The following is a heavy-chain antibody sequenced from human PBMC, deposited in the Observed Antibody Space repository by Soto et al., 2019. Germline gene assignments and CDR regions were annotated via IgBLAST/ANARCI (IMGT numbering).Heavy chain of an antibody. CDR3: ANSEYSRYKNIDV. CDR2: ISYDGSIK. Sequence: GALRLSCAASGFTFRGHGMHWVRQAPGRGLEWVALISYDGSIKYYADSVRGRFTISRDNSKNTLYLEMNSLRAEDTAVYYCANSEYSRYKNIDVWGQGTTVTVSS. CDR1: GFTFRGHG. J-gene: IGHJ6*02. V-gene: IGHV3-30*18. D-gene: IGHD5-18*01.